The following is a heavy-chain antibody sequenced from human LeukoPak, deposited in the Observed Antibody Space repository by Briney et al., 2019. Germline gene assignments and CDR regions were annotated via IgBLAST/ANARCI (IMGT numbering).Heavy chain of an antibody. Sequence: SETLSLTCTVPGGSISSGSYYWSWIRQPAGKGLEWIGRIYTSGSTNYNPSLKSRVTMSVDTSKNQFSLKLSSVTAADTAVYYCAREVGVIPVAYYYMDVWGKGTTVTVSS. V-gene: IGHV4-61*02. J-gene: IGHJ6*03. CDR2: IYTSGST. CDR1: GGSISSGSYY. CDR3: AREVGVIPVAYYYMDV. D-gene: IGHD2-21*01.